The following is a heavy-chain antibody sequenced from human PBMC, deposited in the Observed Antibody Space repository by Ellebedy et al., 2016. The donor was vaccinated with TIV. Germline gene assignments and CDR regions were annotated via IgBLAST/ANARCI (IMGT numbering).Heavy chain of an antibody. Sequence: MPSETLSLTCTVSGISIGRYSWNWIRQPPETGLEWIGYIYYSGTPTYNPSLKSRVTMSVDTSKNQFSLRLTSATAADTAVYYCARRLHYDDWYFDLWGRGTLVTVSS. CDR2: IYYSGTP. J-gene: IGHJ2*01. CDR1: GISIGRYS. D-gene: IGHD3-3*01. CDR3: ARRLHYDDWYFDL. V-gene: IGHV4-59*01.